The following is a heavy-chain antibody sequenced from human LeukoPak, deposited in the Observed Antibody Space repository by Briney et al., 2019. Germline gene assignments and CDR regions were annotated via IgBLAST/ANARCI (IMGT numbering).Heavy chain of an antibody. D-gene: IGHD6-13*01. CDR2: IYPGDSDT. CDR3: ARLGKQQTPAADAFDI. J-gene: IGHJ3*02. V-gene: IGHV5-51*01. Sequence: GESLKISCKGSGNSFTSYWIGWVRQMPGKGLEWMGIIYPGDSDTRYSPSFQGQVTISADKSISTAYLQWSSLKASDTAMYYSARLGKQQTPAADAFDIWGQGTMVTVSS. CDR1: GNSFTSYW.